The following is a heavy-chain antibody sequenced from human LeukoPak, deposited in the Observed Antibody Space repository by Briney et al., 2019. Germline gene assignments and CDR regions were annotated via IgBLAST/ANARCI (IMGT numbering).Heavy chain of an antibody. V-gene: IGHV4-4*09. CDR3: AGGPSWIQPYYYYYMDV. CDR1: GGSISSYY. CDR2: IYTSGST. J-gene: IGHJ6*03. Sequence: SETLSLTCTVSGGSISSYYWSWIRQPPGKGLEWIGYIYTSGSTNYNPSLKSRVTISVDTSKNQFSLKLSSVTAADTAAYHCAGGPSWIQPYYYYYMDVWGKGTTVTVSS. D-gene: IGHD5-18*01.